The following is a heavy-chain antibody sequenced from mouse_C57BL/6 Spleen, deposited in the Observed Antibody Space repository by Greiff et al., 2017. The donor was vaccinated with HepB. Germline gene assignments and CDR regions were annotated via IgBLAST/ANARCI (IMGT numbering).Heavy chain of an antibody. J-gene: IGHJ2*01. CDR2: IYPGDGDT. CDR3: ARSDYYGSSRDY. V-gene: IGHV1-82*01. CDR1: GYAFSSSW. Sequence: QVQLQQSGPELVKPGASVKISCKASGYAFSSSWMNWVKQRPGKGLEWIGRIYPGDGDTNYNGRFKGKATLTADKSSSTAYMQLSSLTSEDSAVYFCARSDYYGSSRDYWGQGTTLTVSS. D-gene: IGHD1-1*01.